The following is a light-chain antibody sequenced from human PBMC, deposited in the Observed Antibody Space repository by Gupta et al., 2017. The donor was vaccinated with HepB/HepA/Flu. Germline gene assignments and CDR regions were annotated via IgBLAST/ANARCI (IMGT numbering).Light chain of an antibody. J-gene: IGKJ2*04. V-gene: IGKV3-20*01. CDR2: GAS. CDR3: QHYGTSLWS. CDR1: QSVSSSH. Sequence: ILFTHSPGTLSLSPGQRATLSCRASQSVSSSHLAWYQQKPGQAPRLLIYGASSRATGIPDRFSGSGSGTDFTLTISRLEPEDFAVYYCQHYGTSLWSFGQGTKLE.